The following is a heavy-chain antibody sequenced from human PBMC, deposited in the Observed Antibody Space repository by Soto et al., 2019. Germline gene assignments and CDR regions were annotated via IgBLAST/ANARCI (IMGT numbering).Heavy chain of an antibody. CDR3: ASGIQLWLRRINNGYSG. D-gene: IGHD5-18*01. J-gene: IGHJ4*02. CDR1: GGTFSTDA. CDR2: IIPMFGTA. Sequence: SVKVSCKAPGGTFSTDAISWVRQAPGQGLEWMGGIIPMFGTANYAQRFQDRVTITADESTNTVYMELSSLRSEDTAVYFCASGIQLWLRRINNGYSGWGQGTLVTV. V-gene: IGHV1-69*13.